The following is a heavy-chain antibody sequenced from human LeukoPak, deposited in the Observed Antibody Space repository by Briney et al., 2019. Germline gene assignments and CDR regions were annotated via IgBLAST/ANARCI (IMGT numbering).Heavy chain of an antibody. V-gene: IGHV1-2*06. Sequence: ASVKVPCKASGYTFTGYYMHWVRQAPGQGLEWMGRINPNSGGTNYAQKFQGRVTMTRDTSISTAYMELSRLRSDETAVYYCARGCSESIVVVVAATQWGDIDYWGQGTLVTVSS. CDR3: ARGCSESIVVVVAATQWGDIDY. CDR2: INPNSGGT. CDR1: GYTFTGYY. J-gene: IGHJ4*02. D-gene: IGHD2-15*01.